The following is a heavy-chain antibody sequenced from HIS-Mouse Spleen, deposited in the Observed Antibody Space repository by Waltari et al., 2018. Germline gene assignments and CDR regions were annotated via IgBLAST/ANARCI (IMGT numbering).Heavy chain of an antibody. D-gene: IGHD6-13*01. CDR1: GVSISRSSYY. Sequence: QLQLQESGPGLVKPSETLSLTFTVSGVSISRSSYYWGWLRQPPGKGLEWIGSIYYRGSTYYNPSLKSRVTISVDTSKNQFSLKLSSVTAADTAVYYCAREIPYSSSWYDWYFDLWGRGTLVTVSS. CDR2: IYYRGST. V-gene: IGHV4-39*07. J-gene: IGHJ2*01. CDR3: AREIPYSSSWYDWYFDL.